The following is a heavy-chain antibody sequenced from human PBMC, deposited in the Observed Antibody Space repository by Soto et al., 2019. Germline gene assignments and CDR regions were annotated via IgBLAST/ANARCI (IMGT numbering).Heavy chain of an antibody. CDR3: ARGSSIRHYFDY. CDR1: GFTFSSYG. J-gene: IGHJ4*02. CDR2: IWYDGSNK. V-gene: IGHV3-33*01. Sequence: PGGSLRLSCAASGFTFSSYGMHWVHQAPGKGLEWVAVIWYDGSNKYYADTVKGRFTISRDNSKNTLYLQMNSLRAEYTAVYYCARGSSIRHYFDYWGQGTLVTVSS. D-gene: IGHD3-3*02.